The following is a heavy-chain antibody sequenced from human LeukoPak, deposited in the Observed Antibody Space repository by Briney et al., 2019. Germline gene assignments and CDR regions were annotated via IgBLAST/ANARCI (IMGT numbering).Heavy chain of an antibody. J-gene: IGHJ4*02. V-gene: IGHV3-33*01. CDR2: IWYDGSNK. CDR1: GFTFSSYG. D-gene: IGHD6-13*01. Sequence: GGSLRLSCAASGFTFSSYGVHWVRQAPGKGLEWVAVIWYDGSNKYYADSVKGRFTISRDNSKNTLYLQMNSLRAEDTAVYYCARESQRGVLRYSSSWYDFDYWGQGTLVTVSS. CDR3: ARESQRGVLRYSSSWYDFDY.